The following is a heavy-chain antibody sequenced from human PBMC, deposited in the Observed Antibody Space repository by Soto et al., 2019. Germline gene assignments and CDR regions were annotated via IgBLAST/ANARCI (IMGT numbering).Heavy chain of an antibody. J-gene: IGHJ3*02. V-gene: IGHV3-23*01. CDR3: AKDWTAI. D-gene: IGHD2-21*02. Sequence: EVQLSESGGGLVQPGVSLRLSCAASGFTFVIYSMSWVRQAPGKGLEWVSTVSGSGGSTYYGDSVKGRFTITRDNYKNTLYLQMNSLRAEDTAVYYCAKDWTAIWGQGTMVTVSS. CDR1: GFTFVIYS. CDR2: VSGSGGST.